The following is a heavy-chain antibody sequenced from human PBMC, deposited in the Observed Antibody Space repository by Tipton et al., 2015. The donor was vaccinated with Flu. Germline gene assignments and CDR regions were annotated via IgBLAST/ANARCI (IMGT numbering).Heavy chain of an antibody. Sequence: TLSLTCAVSGYSIRSGYYWDWIRQPPGKGLEWIGSIHQSGTTYYKSSLKSRATISVDTSKNQFSLKLSSVTAADTAVYYCAMYCYDSSAYYSQGWFDYWGQGTLVTVSS. J-gene: IGHJ5*01. D-gene: IGHD3-22*01. CDR3: AMYCYDSSAYYSQGWFDY. CDR2: IHQSGTT. V-gene: IGHV4-38-2*01. CDR1: GYSIRSGYY.